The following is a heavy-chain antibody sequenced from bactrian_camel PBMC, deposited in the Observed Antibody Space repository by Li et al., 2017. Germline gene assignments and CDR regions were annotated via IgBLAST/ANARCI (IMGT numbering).Heavy chain of an antibody. CDR3: AADQLYGTCRDVLDFPA. CDR2: ITTGTGNT. Sequence: DVQLVESGGGSVQAGGSLRLSCASSLSTYSPLCMGWFRQAPGKEREGVATITTGTGNTDYADSVKGRFTITQDKSDNMVYLQMNSLQPEDTGMYYCAADQLYGTCRDVLDFPARGQGTQVTVS. J-gene: IGHJ4*01. CDR1: LSTYSPLC. D-gene: IGHD7*01. V-gene: IGHV3S40*01.